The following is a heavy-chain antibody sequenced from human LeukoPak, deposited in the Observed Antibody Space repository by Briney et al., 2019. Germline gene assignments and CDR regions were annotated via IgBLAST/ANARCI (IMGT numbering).Heavy chain of an antibody. D-gene: IGHD2-15*01. CDR2: ISYDGSNK. Sequence: GRSLRLSCAASGFTFSSYAMHWVRQAPGKGLEWVAVISYDGSNKYYADCVKGRFTISRDNSKNTLYLQMNSLRAEDTAVYYCARDGHLGYCSGGSCYWGYFDYWGQGTLVTVSS. V-gene: IGHV3-30-3*01. CDR1: GFTFSSYA. CDR3: ARDGHLGYCSGGSCYWGYFDY. J-gene: IGHJ4*02.